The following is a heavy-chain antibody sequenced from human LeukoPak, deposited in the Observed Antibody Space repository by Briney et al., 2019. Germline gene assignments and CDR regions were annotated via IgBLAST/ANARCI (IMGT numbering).Heavy chain of an antibody. V-gene: IGHV1-69*13. Sequence: GASVKVSCKASVGTFSSYAISWVRRAPGQGLEWVGGIIPIFGTANYAQKFQGRVTITADESTSTACMELSSLRSEDTAVYYCARDLVTSSGSEGAFDIWGQGTMVTVSS. J-gene: IGHJ3*02. CDR3: ARDLVTSSGSEGAFDI. CDR2: IIPIFGTA. D-gene: IGHD6-19*01. CDR1: VGTFSSYA.